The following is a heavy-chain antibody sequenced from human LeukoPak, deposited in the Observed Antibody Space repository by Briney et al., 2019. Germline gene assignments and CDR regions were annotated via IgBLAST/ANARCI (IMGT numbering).Heavy chain of an antibody. V-gene: IGHV3-74*01. Sequence: PGGSLRLSCAASGLTFSSYWMHWVRQAPGKGLVWVSRINSDGSSTSYADSVKGRFTISRDNAKNTLYLQMNSLRAEDTAVYYCARGYCSSTSCYSFDYWGQGTLVTVSS. CDR1: GLTFSSYW. D-gene: IGHD2-2*02. CDR3: ARGYCSSTSCYSFDY. J-gene: IGHJ4*02. CDR2: INSDGSST.